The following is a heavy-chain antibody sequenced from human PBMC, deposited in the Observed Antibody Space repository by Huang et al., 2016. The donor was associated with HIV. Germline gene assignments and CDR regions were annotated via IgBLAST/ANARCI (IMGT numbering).Heavy chain of an antibody. V-gene: IGHV1-18*01. J-gene: IGHJ3*02. CDR1: GYTFTSYG. D-gene: IGHD2-2*01. CDR2: ISAYKGVT. Sequence: QVQLVQSGVEVKKPGASVKVSCKASGYTFTSYGISWVRQAPGQGLEWMGWISAYKGVTNYAQNVHGRVTMTTDTSTSTAYMELRSLRSDDTAVYYCARDSPLLGVVIVVVPTAPNAFDIWGQGTMVTVSS. CDR3: ARDSPLLGVVIVVVPTAPNAFDI.